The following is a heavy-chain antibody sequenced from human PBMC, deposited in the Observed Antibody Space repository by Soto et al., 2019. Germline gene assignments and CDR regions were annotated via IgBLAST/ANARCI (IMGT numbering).Heavy chain of an antibody. Sequence: SETLSLTCAVSGYSISSGHYSAWIRQPPGKGLEWIGSFYYTGSSYYNPSLKSRVSISVDTSKNQISLKLRFATAADTAVYFCARVGPSDYSNFEYWGQGRLVTVFS. J-gene: IGHJ4*02. V-gene: IGHV4-38-2*01. D-gene: IGHD4-4*01. CDR2: FYYTGSS. CDR1: GYSISSGHY. CDR3: ARVGPSDYSNFEY.